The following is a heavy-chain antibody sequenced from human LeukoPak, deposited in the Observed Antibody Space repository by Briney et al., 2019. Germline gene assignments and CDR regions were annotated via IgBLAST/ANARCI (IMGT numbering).Heavy chain of an antibody. CDR3: ARVPRMEYYFDY. D-gene: IGHD3-3*01. CDR2: ISPNSGGT. CDR1: GYTFAGYY. Sequence: GASVKVSCKASGYTFAGYYMHWVRQAPGQGLEWMGWISPNSGGTNYAQKFQGRVTMTRDTSISTAYMELSRLRSDDTAVYYCARVPRMEYYFDYWGQGTLVTVSS. J-gene: IGHJ4*02. V-gene: IGHV1-2*02.